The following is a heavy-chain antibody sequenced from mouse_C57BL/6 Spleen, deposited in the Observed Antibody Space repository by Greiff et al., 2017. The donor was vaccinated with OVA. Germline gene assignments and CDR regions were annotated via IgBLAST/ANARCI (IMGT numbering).Heavy chain of an antibody. D-gene: IGHD6-1*01. J-gene: IGHJ2*01. Sequence: EVQLVESGPGLVKPSQSLSLSCSVTGYSITSGYYWNWIRQFPGNKLEWMGYLSYDGSNNYNPSLKNRISITRDTSKNQFFLKLNSVTTEDTATYYCARGSGLDYWGQGTTLTVSS. CDR2: LSYDGSN. CDR1: GYSITSGYY. V-gene: IGHV3-6*01. CDR3: ARGSGLDY.